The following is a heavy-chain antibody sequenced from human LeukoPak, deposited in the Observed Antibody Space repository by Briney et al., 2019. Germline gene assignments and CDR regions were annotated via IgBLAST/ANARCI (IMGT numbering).Heavy chain of an antibody. D-gene: IGHD6-19*01. Sequence: PGGSLRLSCAASGFTVSSNYMSWVRQAPGKGLEWVSVIYSGGSTYYADSVKGRFTISRDNSKNTLYLQMNSLRAEDTAVYYCAKEQWLARGFDYWGQGTLVTVSS. CDR3: AKEQWLARGFDY. CDR1: GFTVSSNY. V-gene: IGHV3-66*01. CDR2: IYSGGST. J-gene: IGHJ4*02.